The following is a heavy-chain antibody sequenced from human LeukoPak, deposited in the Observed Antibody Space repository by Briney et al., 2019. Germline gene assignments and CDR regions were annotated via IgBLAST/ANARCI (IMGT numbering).Heavy chain of an antibody. CDR2: INPNSGGT. D-gene: IGHD2-2*01. J-gene: IGHJ5*02. Sequence: VASVKVSCKASRYTFTGYYMHWVRQAPGQGLEWMGWINPNSGGTNYAQKFQGRVTMTRDTSISTAYMELSRLRSDDTAVYYCARDAIVVVPAATYNWFDPWGQGTLVTVSS. CDR3: ARDAIVVVPAATYNWFDP. CDR1: RYTFTGYY. V-gene: IGHV1-2*02.